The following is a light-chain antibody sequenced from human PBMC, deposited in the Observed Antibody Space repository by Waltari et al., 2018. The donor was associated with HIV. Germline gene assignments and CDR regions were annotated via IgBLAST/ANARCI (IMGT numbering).Light chain of an antibody. CDR2: GKN. Sequence: SSELTQDPAVSVALGQTVRITCQGDSPRTYYASWYQQKPGQAPVLVIYGKNVRPSGIQDRFSGSNSGNTASLTISGAQAEDEGDYYCNSRDSSGDHLKFGGGTKLTVL. CDR3: NSRDSSGDHLK. J-gene: IGLJ2*01. CDR1: SPRTYY. V-gene: IGLV3-19*01.